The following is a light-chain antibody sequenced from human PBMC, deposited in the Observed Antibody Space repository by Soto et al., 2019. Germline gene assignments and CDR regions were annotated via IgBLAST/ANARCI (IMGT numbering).Light chain of an antibody. V-gene: IGKV3-20*01. CDR2: GAS. J-gene: IGKJ1*01. Sequence: EIVVPQSPGPLSLSPGEIATLSCRASQSVSTNYLSWYQRKPGEAPRLLIYGASSRATDIPDRFSGSGSGPDFTLTITRLKPEDFAMYYCQQYGSSPPTFGQGTKVEL. CDR3: QQYGSSPPT. CDR1: QSVSTNY.